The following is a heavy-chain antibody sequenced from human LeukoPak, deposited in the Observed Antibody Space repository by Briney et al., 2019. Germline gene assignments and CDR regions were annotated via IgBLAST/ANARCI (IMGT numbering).Heavy chain of an antibody. CDR1: GGSISSGDYY. CDR3: ARVGDYYDSSGYRNHP. CDR2: IYYSGST. V-gene: IGHV4-30-4*08. D-gene: IGHD3-22*01. Sequence: SQTLSLTCTVSGGSISSGDYYWRWIRQPPGKGLEWIGYIYYSGSTYYNPPLKSRVTISVDTSKNQFSLKPSSVTAADTAVYYCARVGDYYDSSGYRNHPWGQGTLVTVSS. J-gene: IGHJ5*02.